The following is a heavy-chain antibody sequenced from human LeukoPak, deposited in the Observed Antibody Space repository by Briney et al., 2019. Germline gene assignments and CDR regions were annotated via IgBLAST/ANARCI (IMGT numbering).Heavy chain of an antibody. V-gene: IGHV3-23*01. CDR1: GFTFSSYA. Sequence: GGSLRLSCAASGFTFSSYAMSWVRQAPGKGLEWVSAISGSGGSTYYADSVKGRFTISRDKSKNTLYLRMNSLRAEDTAVYYCAKGFNVVVTAMDYWGQGTLVTVSS. D-gene: IGHD2-21*02. CDR2: ISGSGGST. CDR3: AKGFNVVVTAMDY. J-gene: IGHJ4*02.